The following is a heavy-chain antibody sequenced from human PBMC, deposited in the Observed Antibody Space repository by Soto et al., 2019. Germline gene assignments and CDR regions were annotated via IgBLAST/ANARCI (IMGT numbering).Heavy chain of an antibody. CDR3: AKDQGSSWYEIDY. V-gene: IGHV3-23*01. Sequence: EVQLLESGGGLVQPGGSLRLSCAASGFTFSNYAVTWVRQAPGKGLEWVSTLSGSGGSTYYADSVKGLFTISRDNSKNTLKLQMNSLRAEDTAVYYCAKDQGSSWYEIDYWGQGTLVTVSS. CDR2: LSGSGGST. CDR1: GFTFSNYA. D-gene: IGHD6-13*01. J-gene: IGHJ4*02.